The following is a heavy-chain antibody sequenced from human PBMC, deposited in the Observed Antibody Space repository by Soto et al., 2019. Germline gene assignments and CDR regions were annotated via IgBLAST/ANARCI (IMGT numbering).Heavy chain of an antibody. V-gene: IGHV3-7*04. D-gene: IGHD3-9*01. CDR2: IKQDGSEK. J-gene: IGHJ3*02. CDR3: AREHYDILTGCDAFDI. CDR1: GFTFSSYW. Sequence: GGSLRLSCASSGFTFSSYWMSLVRQAPGKGLEWVANIKQDGSEKYYVDSVKGRFTISRDNAKNSLYLQMNSLRAEDTAVYYCAREHYDILTGCDAFDIWGQGTMVTVSS.